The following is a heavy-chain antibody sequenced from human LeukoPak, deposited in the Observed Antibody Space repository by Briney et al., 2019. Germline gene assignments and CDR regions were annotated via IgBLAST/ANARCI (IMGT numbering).Heavy chain of an antibody. CDR3: ANYGSGGFDY. J-gene: IGHJ4*02. D-gene: IGHD4-17*01. CDR2: IYFSGST. V-gene: IGHV4-59*01. Sequence: PSETLSLTCTVSGDSISSYSWSWIRQPPGKGLEWIGYIYFSGSTNYNPSLKSRVTISVDTSKNQFSLTLRSVTAADTAIYYCANYGSGGFDYWGQGTLVTVSS. CDR1: GDSISSYS.